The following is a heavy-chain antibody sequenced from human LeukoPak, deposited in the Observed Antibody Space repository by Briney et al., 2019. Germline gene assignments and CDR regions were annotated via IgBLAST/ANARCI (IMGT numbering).Heavy chain of an antibody. CDR2: ISSSSSYI. CDR1: GFTFSSYS. D-gene: IGHD6-19*01. V-gene: IGHV3-21*01. Sequence: PGGSLRLSCAASGFTFSSYSMNWVRQAPGKGLEWVSSISSSSSYIYYADSVKGRFTISRDNAKNSLYLQMNSLRAEDTAVYYYARAPSSSGWPDYWGQGTLVTVSS. CDR3: ARAPSSSGWPDY. J-gene: IGHJ4*02.